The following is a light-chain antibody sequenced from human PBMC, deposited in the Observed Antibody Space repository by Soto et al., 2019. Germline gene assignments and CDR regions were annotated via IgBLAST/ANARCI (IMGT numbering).Light chain of an antibody. Sequence: QSVLTQPRSASGTPGQRVTICCSGSSSNIGSNYVYWYQQLPGTAPKLLIYRNNQRPSGVPDRFSGSKSGTSASLAISGLRSEDEADYYCAAWDDSLSVVVFGGGTKLTVL. CDR1: SSNIGSNY. CDR3: AAWDDSLSVVV. V-gene: IGLV1-47*01. J-gene: IGLJ2*01. CDR2: RNN.